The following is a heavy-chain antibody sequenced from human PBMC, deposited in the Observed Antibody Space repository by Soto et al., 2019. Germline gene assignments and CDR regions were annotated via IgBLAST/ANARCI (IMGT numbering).Heavy chain of an antibody. CDR3: AKDRVVAAADTYYYYDGMDV. CDR2: IWYDGSNK. V-gene: IGHV3-33*06. CDR1: GFTFSSYG. Sequence: GGSLRLSCAASGFTFSSYGMHWVRQAPGKGLEWVAVIWYDGSNKYYADSVKGRFTISRDNSKNTLYLQMNSLRAEDTAVYSCAKDRVVAAADTYYYYDGMDVWGQGTAVTVSS. D-gene: IGHD6-25*01. J-gene: IGHJ6*02.